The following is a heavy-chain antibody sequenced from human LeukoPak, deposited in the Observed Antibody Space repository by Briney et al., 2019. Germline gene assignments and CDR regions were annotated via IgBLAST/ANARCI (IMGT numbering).Heavy chain of an antibody. CDR1: GYSFTSYW. Sequence: GESLKISCKGSGYSFTSYWIGWVRQMPGKGLEWMGIIYPGGSDTRYSPSFQGQVTISADKSISTAYLQWSSLKASDTAMYYCARTASEWELLVVFDYWGQGTLVTVSS. CDR3: ARTASEWELLVVFDY. J-gene: IGHJ4*02. CDR2: IYPGGSDT. V-gene: IGHV5-51*01. D-gene: IGHD1-26*01.